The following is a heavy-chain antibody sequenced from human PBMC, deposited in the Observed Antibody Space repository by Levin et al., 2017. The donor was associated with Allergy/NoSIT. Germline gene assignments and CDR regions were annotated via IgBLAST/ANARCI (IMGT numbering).Heavy chain of an antibody. CDR3: ARDRNYAPFDP. CDR1: GFAVNTYW. J-gene: IGHJ5*02. D-gene: IGHD2-2*01. CDR2: INGDGSST. Sequence: GGSLRLSCAASGFAVNTYWMHWVRQAPGRGLVWVSHINGDGSSTTYADSVKGRFTISRDNAKNTLYLQMNGLRVEDTAVYYCARDRNYAPFDPWGQGTLVTVSS. V-gene: IGHV3-74*03.